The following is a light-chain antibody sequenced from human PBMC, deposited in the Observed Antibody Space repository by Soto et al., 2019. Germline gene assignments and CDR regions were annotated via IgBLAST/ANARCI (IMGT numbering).Light chain of an antibody. CDR1: QSVSSSY. J-gene: IGKJ1*01. Sequence: VLTHSPATLSLSPGERATLYCGASQSVSSSYLAWYQQKPGLAPRLLIYDASSRATGIPDRLSGSGSGTDFTLTISRLEPEDFAVYYCQQYGSSPGTFGQGTKVEIK. V-gene: IGKV3D-20*01. CDR2: DAS. CDR3: QQYGSSPGT.